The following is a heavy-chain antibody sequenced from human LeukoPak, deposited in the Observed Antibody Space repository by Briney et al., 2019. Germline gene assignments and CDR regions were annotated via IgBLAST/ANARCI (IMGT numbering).Heavy chain of an antibody. D-gene: IGHD3-22*01. V-gene: IGHV4-31*03. Sequence: SETLSLTCTVSGGSISSGGYYWSWIRQHPGKGPEWIGYVYYSGSTYCNPSLKSRVTISVDTSKNQFSLKLSSVTAADTAVYYCARAGYDSSGYYYDYWGQGTLVTVSS. J-gene: IGHJ4*02. CDR1: GGSISSGGYY. CDR3: ARAGYDSSGYYYDY. CDR2: VYYSGST.